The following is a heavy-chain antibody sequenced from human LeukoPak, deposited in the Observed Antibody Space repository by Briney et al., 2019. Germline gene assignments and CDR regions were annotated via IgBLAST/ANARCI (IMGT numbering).Heavy chain of an antibody. CDR3: ARFDTAMVTH. V-gene: IGHV4-59*01. Sequence: SETLSLTCTVSGCSISSYYWSWIRQPPGKGLEWIGYIYYSGSTNYNPSLKRRVTISVDTSKNQFSLKLSSVTAADTAVYYCARFDTAMVTHWGQGTLVTVSS. CDR1: GCSISSYY. D-gene: IGHD5-18*01. J-gene: IGHJ4*02. CDR2: IYYSGST.